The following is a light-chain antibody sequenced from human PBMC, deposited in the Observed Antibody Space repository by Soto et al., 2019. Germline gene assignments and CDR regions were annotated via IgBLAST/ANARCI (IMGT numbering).Light chain of an antibody. CDR2: DIS. V-gene: IGKV3-11*01. Sequence: EFVLTQSPATLPLSPGERATLSCRASQSVSSYLAWYQQKPGQAPRLLIYDISNRATDIPARFSGGGSGTDFTLTISGLEPEDFAVYYCQQRGTFGGGTKVDIK. J-gene: IGKJ4*01. CDR3: QQRGT. CDR1: QSVSSY.